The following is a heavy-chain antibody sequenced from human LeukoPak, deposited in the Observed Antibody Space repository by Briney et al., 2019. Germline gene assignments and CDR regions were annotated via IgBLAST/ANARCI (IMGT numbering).Heavy chain of an antibody. CDR3: ANRAVAGPIDY. J-gene: IGHJ4*02. CDR2: ISGSAGRT. V-gene: IGHV3-23*01. Sequence: GGSLRLSCAASGFTFNSYAMSWVRQAPGKGLEWVSGISGSAGRTCYADSVKGRFTISRDNAKNSLYLQMNSLRAEDTAVYYCANRAVAGPIDYWGQGTLVTVSS. CDR1: GFTFNSYA. D-gene: IGHD6-19*01.